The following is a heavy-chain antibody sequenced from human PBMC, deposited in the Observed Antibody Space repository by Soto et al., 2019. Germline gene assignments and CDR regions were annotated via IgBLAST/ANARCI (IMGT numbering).Heavy chain of an antibody. D-gene: IGHD2-15*01. CDR2: ISGSGGST. V-gene: IGHV3-23*01. CDR1: GFTFSSYA. J-gene: IGHJ6*02. CDR3: AKYGCSGGSCLVPLPYGMDV. Sequence: GGSLRLSCAASGFTFSSYAMSWVRQAPGKGLEWVSAISGSGGSTYYADSVKGRFTISRDNSKNTLYLQMNSLRAEDTAVYYCAKYGCSGGSCLVPLPYGMDVWGQGTTVTVSS.